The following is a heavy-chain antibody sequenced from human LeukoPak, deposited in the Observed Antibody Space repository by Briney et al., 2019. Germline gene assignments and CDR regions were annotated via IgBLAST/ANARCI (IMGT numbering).Heavy chain of an antibody. J-gene: IGHJ4*02. CDR3: AILPYGSGSYYNVMAY. D-gene: IGHD3-10*01. Sequence: GRSLRLSCAASGFTFSSYAMHWVRQAPGKGLEWVAVISYDGSNKYYADSVKGRFTISRDNSKNTLYLQMNSLRAEDTAVYYCAILPYGSGSYYNVMAYWGQGTLVTVSS. CDR1: GFTFSSYA. V-gene: IGHV3-30*04. CDR2: ISYDGSNK.